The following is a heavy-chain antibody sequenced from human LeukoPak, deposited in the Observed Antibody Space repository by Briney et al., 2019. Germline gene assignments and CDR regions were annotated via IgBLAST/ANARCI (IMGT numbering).Heavy chain of an antibody. V-gene: IGHV3-21*01. CDR2: ISSSSYI. J-gene: IGHJ4*02. D-gene: IGHD2-15*01. CDR1: GFTFSSYS. CDR3: ARDLILADSSGSSAHDY. Sequence: GGSLRLSCAASGFTFSSYSMSWVRQAPGKGLEWVSSISSSSYIYYADSVKGRFTISRDNAKNSLYLQMNGLRDEDTAVYYCARDLILADSSGSSAHDYWGQGTLVTVSS.